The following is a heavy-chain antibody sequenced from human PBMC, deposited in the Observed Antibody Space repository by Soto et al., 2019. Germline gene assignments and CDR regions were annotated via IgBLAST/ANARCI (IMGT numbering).Heavy chain of an antibody. J-gene: IGHJ4*02. D-gene: IGHD3-22*01. Sequence: GGSLRLSCAASGFTFSSYAMSWVRQAPGKGLEWVSAISGSGGSTYYADSVKGRFTISRDNSKNTLYLQMNSLRAEDTAVYYCAKGGIVVPYLEYHFDYWGQGTLVTVSS. V-gene: IGHV3-23*01. CDR1: GFTFSSYA. CDR3: AKGGIVVPYLEYHFDY. CDR2: ISGSGGST.